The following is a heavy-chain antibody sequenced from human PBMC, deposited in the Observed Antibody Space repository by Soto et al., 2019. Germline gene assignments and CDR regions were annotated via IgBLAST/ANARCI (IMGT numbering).Heavy chain of an antibody. J-gene: IGHJ4*02. D-gene: IGHD2-15*01. CDR3: ARGGARWPGYFDS. Sequence: TLSLTCSVSGGSISGDYYWSWIRQSPEKGLEWIGYIYYSGSSYSNTDLQSRISMSLDTSKNKFSLKLSSVTAADTAVYSCARGGARWPGYFDSWGQGAMVTVS. V-gene: IGHV4-30-4*08. CDR1: GGSISGDYY. CDR2: IYYSGSS.